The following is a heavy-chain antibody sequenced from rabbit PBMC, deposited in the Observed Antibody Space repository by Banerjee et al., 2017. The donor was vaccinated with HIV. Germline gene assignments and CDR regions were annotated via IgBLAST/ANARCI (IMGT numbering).Heavy chain of an antibody. V-gene: IGHV1S40*01. CDR2: IVAGSSGSI. J-gene: IGHJ4*01. D-gene: IGHD1-1*01. CDR3: ARDVDTSNWIDRLDL. CDR1: GFDFSSNA. Sequence: QSLEESGGDLVKPGASLTLSCTASGFDFSSNAMCWVRQAPGKGLEWIASIVAGSSGSIYYASWAKGRFTISKTSSTTVTLQMTSLTAADTATYFCARDVDTSNWIDRLDLWGPGTLVIVS.